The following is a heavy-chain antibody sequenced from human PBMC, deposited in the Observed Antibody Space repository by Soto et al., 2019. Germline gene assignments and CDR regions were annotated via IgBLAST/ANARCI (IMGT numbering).Heavy chain of an antibody. J-gene: IGHJ2*01. CDR3: AKVLFFFKCSGNHPYLLSFPTRISSDL. CDR1: RPSPGEHV. V-gene: IGHV3-9*02. D-gene: IGHD2-15*01. CDR2: ISWNSVSI. Sequence: QPGCCVRLCGSAARPSPGEHVMYCVLLDTKKGLKWVSGISWNSVSIGYADSVKGRFTISRDNAKNSLYLQMNSLRAEDTVLYYCAKVLFFFKCSGNHPYLLSFPTRISSDL.